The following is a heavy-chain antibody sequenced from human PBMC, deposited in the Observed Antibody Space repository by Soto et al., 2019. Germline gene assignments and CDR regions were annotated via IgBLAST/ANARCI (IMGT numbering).Heavy chain of an antibody. Sequence: QVQLQESGPGLVKPSQTLSLTCTVSGGSISSGGYYWSWIRQHPGKGLEWIGYIYYSGSIYYNPFRKSRVTISVDTSKNQFYLKLSSVTAADTAVYYCARAPLRYFDWLLTGIDYWGQGTLVTVSS. CDR1: GGSISSGGYY. CDR2: IYYSGSI. D-gene: IGHD3-9*01. CDR3: ARAPLRYFDWLLTGIDY. J-gene: IGHJ4*02. V-gene: IGHV4-31*03.